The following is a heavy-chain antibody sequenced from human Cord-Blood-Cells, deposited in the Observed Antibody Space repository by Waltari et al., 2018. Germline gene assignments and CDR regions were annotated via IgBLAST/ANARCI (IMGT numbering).Heavy chain of an antibody. D-gene: IGHD1-26*01. CDR3: ARRQYSGSYYYYGMDV. CDR2: INHSGSH. J-gene: IGHJ6*02. CDR1: GGSFSGYY. V-gene: IGHV4-34*01. Sequence: QVQLQQWGAGLLKPSETLSLTCAVYGGSFSGYYWSWIRQPPGKGLGWIGEINHSGSHNFNPSLKGRGTMSVDTSKDQFSLKLVSVTAAVTAVDYCARRQYSGSYYYYGMDVWGQGTTVTVSS.